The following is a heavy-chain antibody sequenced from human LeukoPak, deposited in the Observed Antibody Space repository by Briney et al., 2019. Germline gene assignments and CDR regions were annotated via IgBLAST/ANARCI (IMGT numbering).Heavy chain of an antibody. V-gene: IGHV4-34*01. D-gene: IGHD2-8*01. CDR2: INHSGST. Sequence: SETLSLTCAVYGGSFSGYYWSWIRQPPGKGLEWIGEINHSGSTNYNPSLKSRVTISVDTSKNQFSLKLSSVTAADTAVYYCARGPIVLMVYAPQSGNRGDYWGQGTLVTVSS. J-gene: IGHJ4*02. CDR3: ARGPIVLMVYAPQSGNRGDY. CDR1: GGSFSGYY.